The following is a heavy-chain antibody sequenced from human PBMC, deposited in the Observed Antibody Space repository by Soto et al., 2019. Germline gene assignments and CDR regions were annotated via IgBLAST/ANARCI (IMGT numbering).Heavy chain of an antibody. CDR2: ISSNGGST. V-gene: IGHV3-64D*08. CDR3: VKDIVVVPAAMPFPAVDTDAFDI. D-gene: IGHD2-2*01. J-gene: IGHJ3*02. CDR1: GFTFSSYA. Sequence: GGSLRLSCSASGFTFSSYAMHWVRQAPRKGLEYVSAISSNGGSTYYADSVKGRFTISRDNSKNTLYLQMSSLRAEDTAVYYCVKDIVVVPAAMPFPAVDTDAFDIWGQGTMVTVSS.